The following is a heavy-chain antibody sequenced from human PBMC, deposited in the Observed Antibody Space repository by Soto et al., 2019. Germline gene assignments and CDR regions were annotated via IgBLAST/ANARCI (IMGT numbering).Heavy chain of an antibody. CDR1: GFTFSSYG. D-gene: IGHD3-10*01. V-gene: IGHV3-30*03. CDR2: ISYDGSNK. Sequence: QVQLVESGGGVVQPGRSLRLSCAASGFTFSSYGMHWVRQAPGKGLEWVAVISYDGSNKYYADSVKGRFTISRYNSKNTMYMQMNTLRAEATAVYYCAAWFGEFDYWGQGTLVTVSS. CDR3: AAWFGEFDY. J-gene: IGHJ4*02.